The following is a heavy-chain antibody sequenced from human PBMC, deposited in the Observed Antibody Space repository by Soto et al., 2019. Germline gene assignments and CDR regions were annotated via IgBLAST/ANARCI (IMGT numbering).Heavy chain of an antibody. Sequence: GGSLRLSCAASGFPFSSYAMHWVRQAPGKGLEWVAVISYDGSNKYYADSVKGRFTISRDNSKNTLYLQMNSLRAEDTAVYYCARELSYYDYVWGSSPANAFDIWGLGTMVTVSS. CDR1: GFPFSSYA. V-gene: IGHV3-30-3*01. CDR3: ARELSYYDYVWGSSPANAFDI. D-gene: IGHD3-16*01. J-gene: IGHJ3*02. CDR2: ISYDGSNK.